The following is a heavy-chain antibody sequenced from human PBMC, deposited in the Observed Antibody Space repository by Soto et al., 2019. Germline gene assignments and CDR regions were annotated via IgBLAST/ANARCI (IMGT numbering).Heavy chain of an antibody. J-gene: IGHJ6*03. D-gene: IGHD3-10*01. CDR1: GYTFTSYD. CDR3: ARGGTESYYYYYMDV. Sequence: ASVKVSCKASGYTFTSYDINWVRQATGQGLEWMGWMNPNSGNTGYAQKFQGRVTMTRNTSISTAYMELSSLRSEDTAVFYCARGGTESYYYYYMDVGGKGTTVTVSS. CDR2: MNPNSGNT. V-gene: IGHV1-8*01.